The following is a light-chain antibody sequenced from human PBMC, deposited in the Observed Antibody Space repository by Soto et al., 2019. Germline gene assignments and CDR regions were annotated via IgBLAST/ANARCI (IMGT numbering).Light chain of an antibody. J-gene: IGKJ1*01. Sequence: TQSPATLSVSPGESATLSCRASQSVSSNLAWYQQKPGQAPRLLIYGASNRATGIPDRFSGSGSGTDFTLTISRLEPEDFAVYYCQQYGSSGTFGQGTKVDIK. V-gene: IGKV3-20*01. CDR1: QSVSSN. CDR2: GAS. CDR3: QQYGSSGT.